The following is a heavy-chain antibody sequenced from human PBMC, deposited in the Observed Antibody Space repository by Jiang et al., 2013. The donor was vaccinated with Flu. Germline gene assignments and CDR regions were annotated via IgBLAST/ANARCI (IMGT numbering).Heavy chain of an antibody. CDR2: IHETSAYT. CDR3: VKDSSRDDYISAFHI. Sequence: VQLVESGGDLVQPGDSLTLSCAASGFTFSTYAMTWVRQAPGRGLEWVSSIHETSAYTFYADFVRGRFTTFRDNSKNTLYLQMNSLRADDTAVYYCVKDSSRDDYISAFHIWGQGTMVTVSS. D-gene: IGHD4-11*01. V-gene: IGHV3-23*04. CDR1: GFTFSTYA. J-gene: IGHJ3*02.